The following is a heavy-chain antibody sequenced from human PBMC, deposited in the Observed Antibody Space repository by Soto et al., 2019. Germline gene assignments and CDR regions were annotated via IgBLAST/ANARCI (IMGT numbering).Heavy chain of an antibody. CDR2: IKQDGREK. V-gene: IGHV3-7*01. Sequence: PGGSLRLSCEASGFLFRTYWMSWVRQGPGKGLEWVAKIKQDGREKYYVDSVKGRFTISRDNAKNSLYLQMNNVRAEDTAVYYCAREGAYYYGSGSYADFDYWGQGTRVTVSS. D-gene: IGHD3-10*01. J-gene: IGHJ4*02. CDR1: GFLFRTYW. CDR3: AREGAYYYGSGSYADFDY.